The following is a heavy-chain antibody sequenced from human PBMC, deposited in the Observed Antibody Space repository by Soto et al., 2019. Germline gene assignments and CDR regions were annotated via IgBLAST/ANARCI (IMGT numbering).Heavy chain of an antibody. Sequence: EVQLVESGGGLVQPGGSLRLSCAASGFTFTTYWMHWVRQAPGKGLVWVSRINRDGSSTTYADSVKGRFTISRDNAKNTLFLQMNSLRAEDTAVYYCARDPNNVHYSAMTVWGQGPTVIVSS. D-gene: IGHD1-20*01. V-gene: IGHV3-74*01. CDR2: INRDGSST. J-gene: IGHJ6*02. CDR1: GFTFTTYW. CDR3: ARDPNNVHYSAMTV.